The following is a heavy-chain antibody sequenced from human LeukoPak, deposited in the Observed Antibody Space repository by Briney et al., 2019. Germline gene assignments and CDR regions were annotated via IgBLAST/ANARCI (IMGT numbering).Heavy chain of an antibody. V-gene: IGHV3-23*01. CDR3: ARDPPPGYCSSTSCPYYYYYGMDV. J-gene: IGHJ6*02. Sequence: GGSLRLSCAASGFTFSSYAMSWVRQAPGKGLEWVSAISGSGGSTYYADSVKGRFTISRDNSKNTLYLQMNSLRAEDTAVYYCARDPPPGYCSSTSCPYYYYYGMDVWGQGTTVTVSS. CDR1: GFTFSSYA. CDR2: ISGSGGST. D-gene: IGHD2-2*01.